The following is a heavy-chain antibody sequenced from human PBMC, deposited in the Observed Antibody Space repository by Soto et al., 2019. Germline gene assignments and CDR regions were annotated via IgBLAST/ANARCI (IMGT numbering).Heavy chain of an antibody. V-gene: IGHV1-18*04. CDR2: ISAYNGNT. J-gene: IGHJ6*02. Sequence: QVQLVQSGAEVKKPGASVKVSCKASGYTFTSYGISWVRQAPGQGLEWMGWISAYNGNTNYAQKLQGRVTMTTDTATSTAYMELRSLRSDDTAVYYCARDGDSGGYFYYSGMDVWGQGTTVTVSS. D-gene: IGHD3-22*01. CDR3: ARDGDSGGYFYYSGMDV. CDR1: GYTFTSYG.